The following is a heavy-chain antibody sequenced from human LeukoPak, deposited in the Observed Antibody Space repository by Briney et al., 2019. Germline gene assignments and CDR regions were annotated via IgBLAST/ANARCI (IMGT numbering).Heavy chain of an antibody. CDR2: INPNSGGT. Sequence: ASVKVSCKASGYTFTGYHMHWVRQAPGQGLEWMGWINPNSGGTNYAQKFQGRATMTRDTSISTAYMELSRLRSDDTAVYYCAGSGGSYVYYYGMDVWGQGTTVTVSS. CDR3: AGSGGSYVYYYGMDV. V-gene: IGHV1-2*02. D-gene: IGHD2-15*01. J-gene: IGHJ6*02. CDR1: GYTFTGYH.